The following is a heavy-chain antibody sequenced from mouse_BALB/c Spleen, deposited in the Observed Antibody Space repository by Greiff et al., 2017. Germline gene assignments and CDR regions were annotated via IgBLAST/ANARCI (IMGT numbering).Heavy chain of an antibody. Sequence: VQLKESGGGLVQPGGSRKLSCAASGFTFSSFGMHWVRQAPEKGLEWVAYISSGSSTIYYADTVKGRFTISRDNPKNTLFLQMTSLRSEDTAMYYCARSGLRGYYYAMDYWGQGTSVTVSS. CDR2: ISSGSSTI. J-gene: IGHJ4*01. D-gene: IGHD3-1*01. V-gene: IGHV5-17*02. CDR3: ARSGLRGYYYAMDY. CDR1: GFTFSSFG.